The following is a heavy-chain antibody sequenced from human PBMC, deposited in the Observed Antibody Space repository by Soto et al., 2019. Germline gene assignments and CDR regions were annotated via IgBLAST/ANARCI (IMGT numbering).Heavy chain of an antibody. Sequence: QLQLQESGPGLVKPSETLSLTCTVSGGSISSSSYYWGWIRQPPGKGLEWIGSIYYSGSTSYNPSLQSRVTIPVDTSKNQFSLKLSSVTAADTAVYYCARRGSSSWYGYWGQGTLVTVSS. CDR2: IYYSGST. D-gene: IGHD6-13*01. V-gene: IGHV4-39*01. CDR1: GGSISSSSYY. J-gene: IGHJ4*02. CDR3: ARRGSSSWYGY.